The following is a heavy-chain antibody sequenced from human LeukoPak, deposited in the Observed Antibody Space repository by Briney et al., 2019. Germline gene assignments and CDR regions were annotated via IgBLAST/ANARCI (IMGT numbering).Heavy chain of an antibody. V-gene: IGHV3-23*01. CDR2: VSGSGDST. CDR3: AKFWDFGDYAIDY. D-gene: IGHD4-17*01. J-gene: IGHJ4*02. Sequence: GGSLSLSCAASGFTFSNYAMSWVRQAPGKGLEWVSAVSGSGDSTYYAGSVKGRFTISRDNSKSTVYLQMNSLRAEDTAVYYCAKFWDFGDYAIDYWGQGTLVTVSS. CDR1: GFTFSNYA.